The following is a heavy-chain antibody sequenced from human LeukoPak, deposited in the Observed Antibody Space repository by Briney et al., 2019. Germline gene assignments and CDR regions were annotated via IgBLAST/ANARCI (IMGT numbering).Heavy chain of an antibody. J-gene: IGHJ4*02. CDR1: GFTFSSYA. CDR2: ISYDGSNK. V-gene: IGHV3-30*04. CDR3: ASDKYVTMVRGYWVY. Sequence: GGSLRLSCAASGFTFSSYAMHWVRQAPGKGLEWVAVISYDGSNKYYADSVKGRFTISRDNSKNTLYLQMNSLRAEDTAVYYCASDKYVTMVRGYWVYWGQGTLVTVSS. D-gene: IGHD3-10*01.